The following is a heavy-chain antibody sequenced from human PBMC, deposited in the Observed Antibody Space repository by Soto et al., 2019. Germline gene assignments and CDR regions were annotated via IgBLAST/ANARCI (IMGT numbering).Heavy chain of an antibody. CDR3: ARRGACISTSCSLDY. Sequence: QVQLVQSGAEVKKPGASVKVSCKASGYTFTSYYIHWVRQAPGQGLEWMGIINPSGGSTTYAQKFQGRVTMTRDKSTSTVYMGLSSLRSEDTAVYYCARRGACISTSCSLDYWGQGTLVTVSS. J-gene: IGHJ4*02. V-gene: IGHV1-46*01. CDR2: INPSGGST. CDR1: GYTFTSYY. D-gene: IGHD2-2*01.